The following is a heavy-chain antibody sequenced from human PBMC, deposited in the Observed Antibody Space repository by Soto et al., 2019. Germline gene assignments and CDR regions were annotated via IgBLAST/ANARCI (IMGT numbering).Heavy chain of an antibody. Sequence: QVQLVESGGGVVQPGRSLRLSCAASGFTFSSYAMHWVRQAPGKGLEWVAVISYDGSNKYYADSVKGRFTISRDNSKNTLYLQMNSLRAEDTAVYYCARDGRDDFWSWGYYFDYGGQGTLVTVSS. V-gene: IGHV3-30-3*01. J-gene: IGHJ4*02. CDR2: ISYDGSNK. CDR3: ARDGRDDFWSWGYYFDY. CDR1: GFTFSSYA. D-gene: IGHD3-3*01.